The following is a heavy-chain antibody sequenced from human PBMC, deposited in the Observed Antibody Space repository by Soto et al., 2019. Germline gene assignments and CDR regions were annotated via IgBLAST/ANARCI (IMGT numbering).Heavy chain of an antibody. D-gene: IGHD4-17*01. CDR3: AGERDNGNYGSYVDY. V-gene: IGHV1-18*01. J-gene: IGHJ4*02. Sequence: QVQLVQSGAEVKKPGASVKVSCKASGYTFTSYGISWVRQAPGQGLEWMGWISAYNGNTNYAQKLQGRVSMTTDTSTSTAYMELRRLGSDDRAVYYWAGERDNGNYGSYVDYWGQGTLVTVSS. CDR1: GYTFTSYG. CDR2: ISAYNGNT.